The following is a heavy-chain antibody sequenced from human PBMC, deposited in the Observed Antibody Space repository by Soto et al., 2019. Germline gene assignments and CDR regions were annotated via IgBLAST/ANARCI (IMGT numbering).Heavy chain of an antibody. CDR2: IIPISDTA. J-gene: IGHJ4*02. CDR1: GGSFSSYA. CDR3: ATILGGVLEY. Sequence: QVQLAQSGAEVKKPGSSVKVSCKASGGSFSSYAITWVRQAPGQGLEWMGGIIPISDTAHYAQNFQGRVTMTADKSTTTAYMELSSLRSEDTALYYRATILGGVLEYWGQGTQVTVSS. V-gene: IGHV1-69*06. D-gene: IGHD3-3*01.